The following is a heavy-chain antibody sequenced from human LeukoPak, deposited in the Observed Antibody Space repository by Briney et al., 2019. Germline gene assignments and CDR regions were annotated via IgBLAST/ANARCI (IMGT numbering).Heavy chain of an antibody. D-gene: IGHD3-10*01. Sequence: SRKGRFTISRDNAKNSLYLQMDSLRVEDTAVYYCTRDKVVRGVISDVFDIWGRGTMVTASS. CDR3: TRDKVVRGVISDVFDI. V-gene: IGHV3-21*06. J-gene: IGHJ3*02.